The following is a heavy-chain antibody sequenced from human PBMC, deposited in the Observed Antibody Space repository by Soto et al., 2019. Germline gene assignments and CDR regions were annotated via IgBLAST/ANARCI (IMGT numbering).Heavy chain of an antibody. Sequence: QVQLVQSGAEVKKPGSSVKLSCNAAGGTFNNLAVSWVRQAPGQGLEWMGEIIPMFGSTNYAQRVQGRVTITADESRSIAYMYLSSLRSDDTAIYYCARGGRMGNWYFDLWGRGTLVTVSS. CDR1: GGTFNNLA. CDR3: ARGGRMGNWYFDL. D-gene: IGHD3-10*01. J-gene: IGHJ2*01. CDR2: IIPMFGST. V-gene: IGHV1-69*01.